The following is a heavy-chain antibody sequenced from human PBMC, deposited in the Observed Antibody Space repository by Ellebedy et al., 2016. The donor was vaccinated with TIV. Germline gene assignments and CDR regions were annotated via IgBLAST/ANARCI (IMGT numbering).Heavy chain of an antibody. D-gene: IGHD3-22*01. Sequence: ASVKVSXKASGYTFTGYYMHWVRQAPGQGLEWMGWINPNSGGTNYAQKFQGRVTMTRDTSISTAYMELSRLRSDDTAVYYCASESVISDAFDIWGQGTMVTVSS. CDR2: INPNSGGT. J-gene: IGHJ3*02. V-gene: IGHV1-2*02. CDR3: ASESVISDAFDI. CDR1: GYTFTGYY.